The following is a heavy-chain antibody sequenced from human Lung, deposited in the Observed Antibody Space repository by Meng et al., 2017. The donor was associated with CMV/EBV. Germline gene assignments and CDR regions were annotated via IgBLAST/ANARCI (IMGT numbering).Heavy chain of an antibody. CDR1: GYSFTSYW. CDR2: IYPGDSDT. V-gene: IGHV5-51*01. Sequence: GEXXKISCKGSGYSFTSYWIGWVRQMPGKGLEWMGIIYPGDSDTRYSPSFQGQVTISADKSISTAYLQWSSLKASDTAMYYCARSFPVLAVAGSDAFDIWGQGKXV. CDR3: ARSFPVLAVAGSDAFDI. J-gene: IGHJ3*02. D-gene: IGHD6-19*01.